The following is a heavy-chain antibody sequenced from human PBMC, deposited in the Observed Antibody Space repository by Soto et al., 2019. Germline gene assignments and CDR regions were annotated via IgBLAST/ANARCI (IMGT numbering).Heavy chain of an antibody. CDR3: ARDTGDGTFDF. CDR2: INAGYGNT. Sequence: ASVKVFCKASGYTFSSYSMHWVRQAPGQRLEWMGWINAGYGNTKSSQKFQDRVTISRDTSPSTAYMELTSPISEDTAVYCCARDTGDGTFDFWGQGTLVTVSS. J-gene: IGHJ4*02. CDR1: GYTFSSYS. D-gene: IGHD7-27*01. V-gene: IGHV1-3*01.